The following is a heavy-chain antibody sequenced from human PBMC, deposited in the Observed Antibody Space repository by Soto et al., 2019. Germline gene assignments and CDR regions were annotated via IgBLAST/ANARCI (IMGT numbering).Heavy chain of an antibody. J-gene: IGHJ4*02. Sequence: QVQLVESGGGVFQPGRSLRLSCAASGFAFSTYGMHWVRQAPGKGLEWVAVTTSDGARINYADSVKGRFTISRDNSRTTLYLQYNSLRIDNTAVYYCARKNPGREWELPDYWGQGNLVTVSS. V-gene: IGHV3-30*03. CDR3: ARKNPGREWELPDY. D-gene: IGHD1-26*01. CDR2: TTSDGARI. CDR1: GFAFSTYG.